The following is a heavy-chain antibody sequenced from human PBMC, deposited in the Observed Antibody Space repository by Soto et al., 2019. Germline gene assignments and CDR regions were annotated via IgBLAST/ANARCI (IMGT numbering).Heavy chain of an antibody. CDR3: ARCYDFWSGYYGYNWFDP. Sequence: PSETLSLTCAVYGGSFSGYYWSWIRQPPGKGLEWIGEINHSGSTNYNPSLKSRVTISVDTSKNQFSLKLSSVTAADTAVYYCARCYDFWSGYYGYNWFDPWGQGTLVTVSS. D-gene: IGHD3-3*01. V-gene: IGHV4-34*01. J-gene: IGHJ5*02. CDR2: INHSGST. CDR1: GGSFSGYY.